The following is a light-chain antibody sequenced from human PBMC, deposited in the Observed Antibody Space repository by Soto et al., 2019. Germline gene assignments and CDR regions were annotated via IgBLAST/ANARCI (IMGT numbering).Light chain of an antibody. J-gene: IGKJ2*01. CDR2: DAS. V-gene: IGKV3-11*01. CDR1: QSVTTY. Sequence: ETVLTQSPATLSLSPGERATLSCRASQSVTTYLAWYHQKPGQAPRLLIYDASNRATGIPARFSGSGSGTDFTLTISSLEAEDVAVYYCQQRSNWPPVYTFGQGTKLEIK. CDR3: QQRSNWPPVYT.